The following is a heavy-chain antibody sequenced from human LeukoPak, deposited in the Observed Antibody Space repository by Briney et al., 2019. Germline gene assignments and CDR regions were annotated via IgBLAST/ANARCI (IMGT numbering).Heavy chain of an antibody. CDR3: ETSYYYDSSDYYRIDY. Sequence: SVKVSCKVSGYTLTGLSMNWVRQAPGKGLEWMGGFDSEYGETIYAQKYQGRVTMTDDTSTDTAYMELRILRSEDTDVYYCETSYYYDSSDYYRIDYWGQGTLVTVSS. J-gene: IGHJ4*02. V-gene: IGHV1-24*01. CDR1: GYTLTGLS. D-gene: IGHD3-22*01. CDR2: FDSEYGET.